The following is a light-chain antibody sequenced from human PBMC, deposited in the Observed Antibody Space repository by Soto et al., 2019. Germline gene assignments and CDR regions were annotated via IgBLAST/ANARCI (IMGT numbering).Light chain of an antibody. CDR3: QQGHNWPLT. CDR2: SAS. Sequence: EIVMTQSAATLSVSPGERATLSCRASQSISTELAWYQQKPGQPPRILIYSASTRATGVPSRFTGSGSGSEFTLTISGLQSEDFAVYYCQQGHNWPLTFGQGTRLEI. CDR1: QSISTE. V-gene: IGKV3-15*01. J-gene: IGKJ2*01.